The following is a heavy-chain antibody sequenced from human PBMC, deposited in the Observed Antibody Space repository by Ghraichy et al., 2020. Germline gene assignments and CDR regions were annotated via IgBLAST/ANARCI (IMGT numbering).Heavy chain of an antibody. V-gene: IGHV1-2*02. Sequence: ASVKVSCKASGYTFTGYYMHWVRQAPGQGLEWMGWINPNSGGTNYAQKFQGRVTMTRDTSISTAYMELSRLRSDDTAVYYCARSLTIFGVVTFQYYFDYWGQGTLVTVSS. CDR1: GYTFTGYY. D-gene: IGHD3-3*01. J-gene: IGHJ4*02. CDR2: INPNSGGT. CDR3: ARSLTIFGVVTFQYYFDY.